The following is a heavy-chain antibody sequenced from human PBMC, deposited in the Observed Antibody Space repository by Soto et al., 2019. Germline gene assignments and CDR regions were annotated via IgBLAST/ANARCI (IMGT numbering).Heavy chain of an antibody. CDR3: ARGQRIGVITTWFDY. CDR1: GGSISSYY. J-gene: IGHJ4*02. V-gene: IGHV4-34*01. Sequence: SETLSLTCTVSGGSISSYYWTWIRRPPGKGLEWIGEINDSGSTNYNPSLKSRVTISVDTSKNQFSLKLSSVTAADTAVYYCARGQRIGVITTWFDYWGQGTLVTVSS. CDR2: INDSGST. D-gene: IGHD3-22*01.